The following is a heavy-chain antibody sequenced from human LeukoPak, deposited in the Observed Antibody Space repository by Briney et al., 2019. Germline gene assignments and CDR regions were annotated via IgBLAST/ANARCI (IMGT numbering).Heavy chain of an antibody. CDR2: ISGSGGST. J-gene: IGHJ4*02. Sequence: RGSLRLSCAASGFTFSSYAMSWVRQAPGKGLEWVSAISGSGGSTYYADSVKGRFTISRDNSKNTLYLQMNSLRAEDTAVYYCDIVVAASLGGGRDYWGQGTLVTVSS. CDR3: DIVVAASLGGGRDY. CDR1: GFTFSSYA. V-gene: IGHV3-23*01. D-gene: IGHD2-15*01.